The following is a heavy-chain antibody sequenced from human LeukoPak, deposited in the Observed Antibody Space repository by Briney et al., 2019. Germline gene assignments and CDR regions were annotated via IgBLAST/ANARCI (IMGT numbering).Heavy chain of an antibody. CDR3: ARGRTISSAIRYFQH. V-gene: IGHV4-34*01. D-gene: IGHD3-9*01. Sequence: SETLSLTCAVYGGSFSGYYWSWIRQPPGKGLEWIGEINHSGSTNYNPSLKRRVTISVDTSKNQFSLKLSSVTAADTAVYYCARGRTISSAIRYFQHWGQGTLVTVSS. CDR2: INHSGST. J-gene: IGHJ1*01. CDR1: GGSFSGYY.